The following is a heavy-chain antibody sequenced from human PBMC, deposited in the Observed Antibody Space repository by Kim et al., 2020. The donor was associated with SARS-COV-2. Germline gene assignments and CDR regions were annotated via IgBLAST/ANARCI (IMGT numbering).Heavy chain of an antibody. D-gene: IGHD3-10*01. Sequence: GGSLRLSCAASGFTFSSYAMRWVRQAPGKGLEWVAVISYDGSNKYYADSVKGRFTISRDNSKNTLYLQMNSLRAEDTAVYYCARENYYGSGSFYYYYYYGMDVWGQGTTVTVSS. CDR3: ARENYYGSGSFYYYYYYGMDV. CDR2: ISYDGSNK. V-gene: IGHV3-30*04. J-gene: IGHJ6*02. CDR1: GFTFSSYA.